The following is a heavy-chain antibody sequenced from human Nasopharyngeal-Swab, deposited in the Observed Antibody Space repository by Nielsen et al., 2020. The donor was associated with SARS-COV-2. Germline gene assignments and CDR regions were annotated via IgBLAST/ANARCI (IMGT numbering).Heavy chain of an antibody. CDR3: ARETYYDYVWGSYRADYYYGMDV. CDR2: IKQDGSEK. J-gene: IGHJ6*02. Sequence: ETLSLTCAASGFTFSSYGMHWVRQAPGKGLEWVANIKQDGSEKYYVDSVKGRFTISRDNAKNSLYLQMNSLRAEDTAVYYCARETYYDYVWGSYRADYYYGMDVWGQGTTVTVSS. D-gene: IGHD3-16*02. V-gene: IGHV3-7*01. CDR1: GFTFSSYG.